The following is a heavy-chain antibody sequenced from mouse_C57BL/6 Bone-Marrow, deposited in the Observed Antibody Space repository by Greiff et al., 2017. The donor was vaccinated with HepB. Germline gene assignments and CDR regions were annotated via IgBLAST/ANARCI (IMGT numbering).Heavy chain of an antibody. J-gene: IGHJ4*01. D-gene: IGHD1-1*01. Sequence: QVQLQRPGTELVKPGASVKLSCKASGYTFTSYWMHWVKQRPGQGLEWIGNINPSNGGTNYNEKFKSKATLTVDKSSSTAYMQLSSLTSEDSAVYYCARERADYYGSSSYAMDYWGQGTSVTVSS. CDR2: INPSNGGT. CDR3: ARERADYYGSSSYAMDY. V-gene: IGHV1-53*01. CDR1: GYTFTSYW.